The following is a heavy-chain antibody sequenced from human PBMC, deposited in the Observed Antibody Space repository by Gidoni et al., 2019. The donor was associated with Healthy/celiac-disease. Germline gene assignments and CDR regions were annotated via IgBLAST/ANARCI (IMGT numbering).Heavy chain of an antibody. Sequence: QGQLVESGGGVVQPGRYLRLDGAAYGLTFSNYCMHWVRQAPGKGLVCGAVISYDGSNKYYAVSVKGRFTISRDNSKNTLYLQMTSLRAEDTAVYYCAKNQVRVGATMFDYWGQGTLVTVSS. V-gene: IGHV3-30*18. CDR2: ISYDGSNK. CDR3: AKNQVRVGATMFDY. CDR1: GLTFSNYC. J-gene: IGHJ4*02. D-gene: IGHD1-26*01.